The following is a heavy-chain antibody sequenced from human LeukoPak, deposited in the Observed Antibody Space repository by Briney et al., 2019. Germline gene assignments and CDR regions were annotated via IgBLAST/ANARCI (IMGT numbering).Heavy chain of an antibody. D-gene: IGHD3-3*01. CDR3: ARRSGYSYFQH. CDR1: GGSFSGYY. V-gene: IGHV4-34*01. J-gene: IGHJ1*01. Sequence: PSETLSLTCAVYGGSFSGYYWSWIRQPPGKGLEWIGEINHSGSTNYNPSLESRVTISVDTSKNQFSLKLSSVTAADTAVYYCARRSGYSYFQHWGQGTLVTVSS. CDR2: INHSGST.